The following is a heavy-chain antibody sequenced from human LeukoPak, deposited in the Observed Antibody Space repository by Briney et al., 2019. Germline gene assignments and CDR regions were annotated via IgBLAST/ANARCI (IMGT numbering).Heavy chain of an antibody. V-gene: IGHV4-61*02. CDR2: IYTSGST. CDR1: GGSISSGSYY. J-gene: IGHJ6*03. Sequence: TSETLSLTCTVSGGSISSGSYYWSWIRQPAGKGLEWIGRIYTSGSTNYNPSLKSRVTISVDTSKNQFSLKLSSVTAADTAVYYCAAGVYGSGSRWGFYYYYMDVWGKGTTVTVSS. CDR3: AAGVYGSGSRWGFYYYYMDV. D-gene: IGHD3-10*01.